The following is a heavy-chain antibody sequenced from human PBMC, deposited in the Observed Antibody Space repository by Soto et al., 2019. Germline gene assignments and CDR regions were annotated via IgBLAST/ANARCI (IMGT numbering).Heavy chain of an antibody. CDR3: ARNRCNTGDFGR. J-gene: IGHJ5*02. Sequence: GASVKVSCKASGYTFTDYDINWVRQATGQGLEWLGWMTPNSGNTGYALKFQGRVTLTRDISRSTAYMVLSSLTSEDTAVYYCARNRCNTGDFGRWGRGTLVTVSS. D-gene: IGHD3-16*01. CDR2: MTPNSGNT. CDR1: GYTFTDYD. V-gene: IGHV1-8*02.